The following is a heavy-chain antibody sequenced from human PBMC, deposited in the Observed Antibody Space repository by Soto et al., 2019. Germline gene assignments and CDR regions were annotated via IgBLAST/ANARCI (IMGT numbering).Heavy chain of an antibody. Sequence: QVQLVQSGAEVKKPGASVKVSCKAPRYIFTAYFMHWVRQAPGQGLEWMGWINPTTRAPHYGLSLQVRVTMTRDTSISTAYMELSSLRSDDTTVYYCASHDPCAPFDPWGQGTLVIVSS. J-gene: IGHJ5*02. V-gene: IGHV1-2*02. CDR3: ASHDPCAPFDP. CDR1: RYIFTAYF. CDR2: INPTTRAP. D-gene: IGHD1-1*01.